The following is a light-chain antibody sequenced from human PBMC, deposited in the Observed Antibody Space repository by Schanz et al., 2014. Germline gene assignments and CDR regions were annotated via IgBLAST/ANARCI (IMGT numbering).Light chain of an antibody. V-gene: IGKV1-12*01. CDR3: QQANSFPPEIT. Sequence: DIQMTQSPSSMSASVGDRVTITCRASQGISDWLAWYQQKPRKAPKLLIYRASRLQSGVPSRFSGSGSGTDFTLTISNLQPEDFATYYCQQANSFPPEITFGPGTKVDIK. J-gene: IGKJ3*01. CDR1: QGISDW. CDR2: RAS.